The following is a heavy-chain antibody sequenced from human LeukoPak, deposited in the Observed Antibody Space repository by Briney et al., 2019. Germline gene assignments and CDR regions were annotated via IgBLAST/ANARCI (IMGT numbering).Heavy chain of an antibody. D-gene: IGHD6-19*01. CDR1: GGSISSYY. CDR2: FYYSGCT. V-gene: IGHV4-59*01. CDR3: ASTRTHVYQRLWWFDP. Sequence: SETLSLTCTVSGGSISSYYWSWIRQPPGKGLEWIGYFYYSGCTNYNPSLKSRVTISVDTSKNQFSLKLSSVTAADTAVYYCASTRTHVYQRLWWFDPWGQGTLVTVSS. J-gene: IGHJ5*02.